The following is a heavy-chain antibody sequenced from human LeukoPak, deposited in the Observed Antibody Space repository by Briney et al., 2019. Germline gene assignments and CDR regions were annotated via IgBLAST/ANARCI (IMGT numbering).Heavy chain of an antibody. D-gene: IGHD6-13*01. J-gene: IGHJ5*02. CDR1: GYTFTGYY. CDR3: ATVTSSSWGNWFDP. CDR2: INPNSGGT. V-gene: IGHV1-2*02. Sequence: ASVKVSCKASGYTFTGYYMHWVRQAPGQGLEWMGWINPNSGGTNYAQKFQGRVTITRDTSISTAYMELSRLSSDDTAVYYCATVTSSSWGNWFDPWGQGTLVTVSS.